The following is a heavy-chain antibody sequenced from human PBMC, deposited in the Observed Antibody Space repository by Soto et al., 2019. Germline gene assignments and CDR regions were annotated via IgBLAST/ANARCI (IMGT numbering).Heavy chain of an antibody. D-gene: IGHD5-12*01. V-gene: IGHV4-30-4*01. CDR1: GGSISSGDYY. Sequence: QVQLQESGPGLVKPSQTLSLTCTVSGGSISSGDYYWSWIRQPPGKGLEWIGYIYYSGSTYYNPYLKIRVTISVDTSKNQFYLKLSSVTAADAAVYYCARAIVNRRYDPYYYYYGMDVWGQGTTVTVSS. CDR2: IYYSGST. J-gene: IGHJ6*02. CDR3: ARAIVNRRYDPYYYYYGMDV.